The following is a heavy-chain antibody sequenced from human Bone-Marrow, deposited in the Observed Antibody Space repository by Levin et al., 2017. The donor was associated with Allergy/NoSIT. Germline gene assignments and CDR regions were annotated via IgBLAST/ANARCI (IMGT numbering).Heavy chain of an antibody. Sequence: GASVKVSCEASGFTFSGFWMHWVRQAPGEGLVWVARMYTDQTSATYADFVKGRFTISRDNAKNTLYLQMNSLRDEDTAFYYCVRGNDGYGRFDSWGQGTLVIVSS. V-gene: IGHV3-74*01. CDR3: VRGNDGYGRFDS. J-gene: IGHJ5*01. D-gene: IGHD5-24*01. CDR1: GFTFSGFW. CDR2: MYTDQTSA.